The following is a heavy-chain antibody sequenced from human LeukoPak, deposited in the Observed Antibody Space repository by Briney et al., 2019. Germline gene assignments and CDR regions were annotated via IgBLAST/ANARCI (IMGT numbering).Heavy chain of an antibody. J-gene: IGHJ3*02. CDR3: ARGGTIFGVDPGAFDI. Sequence: SETLSLTCTVSGGSISSYHWSWIRQPPGKGLEWIGYIYYSGSTNYNPSLKSRVTISVDTSKNQFSLKLSSVTAADTAVYYCARGGTIFGVDPGAFDIWGQGTMVTVSS. V-gene: IGHV4-59*01. CDR2: IYYSGST. D-gene: IGHD3-3*01. CDR1: GGSISSYH.